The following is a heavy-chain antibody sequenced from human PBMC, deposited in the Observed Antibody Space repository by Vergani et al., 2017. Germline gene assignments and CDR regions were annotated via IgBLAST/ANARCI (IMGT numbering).Heavy chain of an antibody. J-gene: IGHJ4*02. CDR3: TADLYLSSGDCCDY. D-gene: IGHD3-22*01. CDR2: FEALADGGRI. Sequence: VRGVESGGKLVKPGGSLRLSCAASGFHFSPAWMSCGREVTGKGLEWVGRFEALADGGRITYGAPVKGRFSLSRDDSENRFYLHMNSLKGEDTGIYYCTADLYLSSGDCCDYWGPGRLVTVSS. CDR1: GFHFSPAW. V-gene: IGHV3-15*04.